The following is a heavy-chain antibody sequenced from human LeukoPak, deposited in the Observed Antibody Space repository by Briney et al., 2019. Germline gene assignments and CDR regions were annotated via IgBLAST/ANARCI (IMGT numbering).Heavy chain of an antibody. CDR2: ISFDGSN. J-gene: IGHJ4*02. CDR3: ARGFGSGSYLLDY. CDR1: GFTFSSYA. Sequence: PGGSLRLSCAASGFTFSSYAMHWVRQAPGKGLEWVAFISFDGSNNYADSVKGRFTISRDNSKNTLYLKMNSLRTEDTAVYYCARGFGSGSYLLDYWGQGTLVTVSS. D-gene: IGHD3-10*01. V-gene: IGHV3-30-3*01.